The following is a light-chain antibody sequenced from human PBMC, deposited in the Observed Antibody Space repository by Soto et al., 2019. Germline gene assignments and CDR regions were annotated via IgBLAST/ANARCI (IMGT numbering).Light chain of an antibody. V-gene: IGLV2-23*01. CDR1: SSDVGSYNL. J-gene: IGLJ3*02. Sequence: QSALTQPASVSGSPGQSITISCTGTSSDVGSYNLVSWYQQHPGKAPKLMIYEGSKRPSGVSNRFSGSKSGNTASLTISGLQAEDEADYYCCSYAGIPWVFGGGTKVTVL. CDR3: CSYAGIPWV. CDR2: EGS.